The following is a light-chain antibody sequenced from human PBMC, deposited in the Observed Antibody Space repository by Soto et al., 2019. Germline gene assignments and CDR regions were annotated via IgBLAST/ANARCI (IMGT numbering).Light chain of an antibody. CDR3: CSYAGSRSVV. V-gene: IGLV2-23*01. J-gene: IGLJ2*01. Sequence: QSALTKPASVSGSPGQSITISCTGTSSDVGSYNLVSWYQHHPGKAPKVMIYEGSKRPSGVSNRFSGSKSGNTASLTISGLQAEDEADYYCCSYAGSRSVVFGGGTKVTVL. CDR1: SSDVGSYNL. CDR2: EGS.